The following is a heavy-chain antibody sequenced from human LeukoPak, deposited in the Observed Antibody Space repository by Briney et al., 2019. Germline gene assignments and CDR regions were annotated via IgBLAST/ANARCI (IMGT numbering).Heavy chain of an antibody. CDR2: ISYDGSNK. Sequence: GGSLRLSCAASGFTFSSYAMHWVRQAPGKGLEWVAVISYDGSNKYYADSVKGRFTISRDNSKNTLYLQMNSLRAEDTAVYYCARDHYDSWGQGTLVTVSS. J-gene: IGHJ4*02. CDR1: GFTFSSYA. D-gene: IGHD3-22*01. CDR3: ARDHYDS. V-gene: IGHV3-30-3*01.